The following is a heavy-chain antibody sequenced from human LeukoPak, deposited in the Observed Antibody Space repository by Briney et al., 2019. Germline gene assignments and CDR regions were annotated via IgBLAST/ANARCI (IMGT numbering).Heavy chain of an antibody. J-gene: IGHJ4*02. Sequence: PGRSLRLSCAASGFTFSSYGMHWVRQAPGKGLEWVAVISYDGSNKYYADSVKGRFTISRDNSKNTLYLQMNSLRAEDTAVYYCARDRHYFDYWGQGTLVTVSS. CDR3: ARDRHYFDY. CDR1: GFTFSSYG. CDR2: ISYDGSNK. V-gene: IGHV3-30*03.